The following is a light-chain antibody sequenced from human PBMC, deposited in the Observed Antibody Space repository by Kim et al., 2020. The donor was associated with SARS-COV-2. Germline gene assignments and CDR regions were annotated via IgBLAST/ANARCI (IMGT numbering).Light chain of an antibody. CDR2: LGS. V-gene: IGKV2-28*01. Sequence: EPASISCRSSQSLPHTNGYNYLDWYLQKPGQSPQLLIYLGSNRATGVPDRFSGSGSGTDFTLRISRVEAEDVGLYYCMQGLQSPTFGGGTKVDIK. CDR3: MQGLQSPT. CDR1: QSLPHTNGYNY. J-gene: IGKJ4*01.